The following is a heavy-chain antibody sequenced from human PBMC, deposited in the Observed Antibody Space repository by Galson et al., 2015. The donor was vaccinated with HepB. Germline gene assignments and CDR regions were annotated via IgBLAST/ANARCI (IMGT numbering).Heavy chain of an antibody. Sequence: SVKVSCKASGYTFTNYSIHWVRQAPGQGLEWMGIINPSGGGTTYAQKFQGRVTMTRDTSTSTVYMELSSLRFEDTAVYYCARETPYCSSTSCYDHYYYYGMDVWGQGTTVTVSS. CDR1: GYTFTNYS. J-gene: IGHJ6*02. CDR2: INPSGGGT. D-gene: IGHD2-2*01. V-gene: IGHV1-46*01. CDR3: ARETPYCSSTSCYDHYYYYGMDV.